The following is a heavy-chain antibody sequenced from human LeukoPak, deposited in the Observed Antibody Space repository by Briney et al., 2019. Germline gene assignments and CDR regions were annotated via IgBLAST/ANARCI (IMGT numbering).Heavy chain of an antibody. D-gene: IGHD3-10*01. J-gene: IGHJ5*02. Sequence: GGSLTLSCAASGFTFSSYAMSWVRQAPGKGLEWVSAISFSKSTTYYADSVRGRFTISRDNSKGTLYLQMNSLRAEDTAIYYCAKLAHPELRDCWFDPWGQGTLVTVYS. V-gene: IGHV3-23*01. CDR1: GFTFSSYA. CDR2: ISFSKSTT. CDR3: AKLAHPELRDCWFDP.